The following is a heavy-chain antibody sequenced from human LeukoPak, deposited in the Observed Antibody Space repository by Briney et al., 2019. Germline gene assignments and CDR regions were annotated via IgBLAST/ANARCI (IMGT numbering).Heavy chain of an antibody. J-gene: IGHJ4*02. CDR3: EAFYGSGSYHSAFDY. D-gene: IGHD3-10*01. Sequence: SETLSLTCTVSGGSISSYYWSWIRQPAGKGLEWIGRIYTSGSTNYNPSLKSRVTMSVDTSKNQFSLKLSSVTAADTAVYYCEAFYGSGSYHSAFDYWGQGTLVTVSS. V-gene: IGHV4-4*07. CDR1: GGSISSYY. CDR2: IYTSGST.